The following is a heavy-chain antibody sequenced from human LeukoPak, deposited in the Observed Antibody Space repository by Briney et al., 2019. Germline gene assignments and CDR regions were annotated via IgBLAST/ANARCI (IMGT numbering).Heavy chain of an antibody. CDR2: IYSSGST. CDR1: GFTVSSNY. J-gene: IGHJ5*02. D-gene: IGHD4-17*01. Sequence: GSLRLPCAASGFTVSSNYMGWVRQAPGKGLEWIGSIYSSGSTYYNPSLKSRVTISVDTSKNQFSLKLTSVTAADTAVYYCARHYGPWGQGTLVTVSS. V-gene: IGHV4-39*01. CDR3: ARHYGP.